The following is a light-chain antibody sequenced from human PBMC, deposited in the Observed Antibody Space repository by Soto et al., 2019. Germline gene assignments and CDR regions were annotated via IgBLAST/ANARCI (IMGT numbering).Light chain of an antibody. Sequence: QSALTQPPSASGSPGQSITISCTGTSSDVGGYNYVSWYQQHPGKAPKLMIYEVNKRPSGVPDRFSGSKSDNTASLTVSGLQAEDEADYYCTSYADTRNFGVVFGGGTQLPVL. CDR1: SSDVGGYNY. CDR3: TSYADTRNFGVV. J-gene: IGLJ2*01. CDR2: EVN. V-gene: IGLV2-8*01.